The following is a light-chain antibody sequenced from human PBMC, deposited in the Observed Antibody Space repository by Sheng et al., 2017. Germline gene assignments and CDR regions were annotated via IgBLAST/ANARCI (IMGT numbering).Light chain of an antibody. CDR1: QSISTW. V-gene: IGKV1-5*03. J-gene: IGKJ4*01. Sequence: DIQMTQSPATLSASVGDRVTISCRASQSISTWLAWYQQKPGKAPKLLIYKASSLESGVPSRFSGSGSGTEFTLTISSLQPDDFATYYCQQYNSYPLTFGGGTKVEIK. CDR2: KAS. CDR3: QQYNSYPLT.